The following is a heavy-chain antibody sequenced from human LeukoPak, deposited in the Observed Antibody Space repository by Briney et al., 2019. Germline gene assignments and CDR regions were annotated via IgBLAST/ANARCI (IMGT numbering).Heavy chain of an antibody. CDR3: ASGSNWNVFDY. CDR1: GFTFSSYS. Sequence: GGSLRLSCAASGFTFSSYSMNWVRQAPGKGLECVSSISSSSSYIYYAESVKGRYTIYRDNAKNSLYLPMNGQRAQDRPVYQCASGSNWNVFDYWGQGTLVTVSS. J-gene: IGHJ4*02. D-gene: IGHD1-20*01. CDR2: ISSSSSYI. V-gene: IGHV3-21*01.